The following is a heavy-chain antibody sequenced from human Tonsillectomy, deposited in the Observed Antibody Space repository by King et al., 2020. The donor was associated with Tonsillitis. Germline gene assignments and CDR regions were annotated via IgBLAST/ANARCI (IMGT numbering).Heavy chain of an antibody. V-gene: IGHV4-59*01. J-gene: IGHJ6*01. CDR2: IFYSGGT. D-gene: IGHD3-3*01. CDR3: ARDRQTYDFWTGSMDV. CDR1: GGSISSYY. Sequence: VQLQESGPGLVRPSETLSLTCTVSGGSISSYYWTWIRQPPGKGLEWIGYIFYSGGTNYNPSLKSRVTISVDTSKNQFSLEMSSVTAAATAVYYCARDRQTYDFWTGSMDVWGQGATVTVSS.